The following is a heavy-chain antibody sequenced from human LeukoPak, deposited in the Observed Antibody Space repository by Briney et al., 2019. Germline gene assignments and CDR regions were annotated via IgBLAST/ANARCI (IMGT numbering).Heavy chain of an antibody. Sequence: GGSLRLSCAASGFTFGRYAMNWVRRAPGKGLEWLSAISGSGTYTYYPDSVKGRFTISRDNSKNTLYLQMSSLRADDTAVYYCAKDRGGRVSGYEGADYWGQGTLVTVSS. J-gene: IGHJ4*02. V-gene: IGHV3-23*01. CDR3: AKDRGGRVSGYEGADY. D-gene: IGHD3-10*01. CDR2: ISGSGTYT. CDR1: GFTFGRYA.